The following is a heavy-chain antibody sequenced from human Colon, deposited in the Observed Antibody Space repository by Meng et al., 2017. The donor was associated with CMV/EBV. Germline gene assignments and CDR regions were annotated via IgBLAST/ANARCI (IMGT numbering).Heavy chain of an antibody. CDR2: ISSSGSTI. CDR1: GFTFSSYA. CDR3: ARASFSAAGTGYYYYGMDV. D-gene: IGHD6-13*01. J-gene: IGHJ6*02. Sequence: GESLKISCAASGFTFSSYAMTWVRQAPGKGLEWVSYISSSGSTIYYADSVKGRFTISRDNAKNSLYLQMNSLRAEDTAVYYCARASFSAAGTGYYYYGMDVWGQGTTVTVSS. V-gene: IGHV3-48*04.